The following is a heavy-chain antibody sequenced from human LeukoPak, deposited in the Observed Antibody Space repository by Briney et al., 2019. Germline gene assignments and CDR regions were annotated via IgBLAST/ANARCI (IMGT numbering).Heavy chain of an antibody. D-gene: IGHD3-22*01. CDR3: VRQPPGVYDTTQNWFDP. Sequence: ESLKISCRGSGHDFSDYWIGWVRQMPGKGLEWMGIIFPDDSNTIYGPSFQGQVTISVDRSISTAYLQWSSLKASDTAMYYCVRQPPGVYDTTQNWFDPWGQGTLVTVSS. CDR1: GHDFSDYW. CDR2: IFPDDSNT. J-gene: IGHJ5*02. V-gene: IGHV5-51*01.